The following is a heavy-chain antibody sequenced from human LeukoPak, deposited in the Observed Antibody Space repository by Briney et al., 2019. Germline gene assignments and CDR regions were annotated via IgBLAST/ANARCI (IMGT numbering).Heavy chain of an antibody. CDR3: ARLRPVVPAAYAPYYYYYMDV. CDR1: GYSISSGYY. D-gene: IGHD2-2*01. J-gene: IGHJ6*03. CDR2: IYHSGST. Sequence: SETLSLTCAVSGYSISSGYYWGWIRQPPGKGLEWIGSIYHSGSTYYNPSLKSRVTISVDTSKNQFSLKLSSVTAADTAVYYCARLRPVVPAAYAPYYYYYMDVWGKGTTVTVSS. V-gene: IGHV4-38-2*01.